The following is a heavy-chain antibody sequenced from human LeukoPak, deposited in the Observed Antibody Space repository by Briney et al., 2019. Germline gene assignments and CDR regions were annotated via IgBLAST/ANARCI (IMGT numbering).Heavy chain of an antibody. J-gene: IGHJ4*02. V-gene: IGHV3-21*01. CDR3: AIVTVVTGNDY. Sequence: GGSLRLSCAASGFSSSSYSMNWVRQAPGKGLEWVSSISSSSSYIYYADSVKGRFTISRDNAKNSLYLQMNSLRAEDTAVYYCAIVTVVTGNDYWGQGTLVTVSS. CDR2: ISSSSSYI. D-gene: IGHD4-23*01. CDR1: GFSSSSYS.